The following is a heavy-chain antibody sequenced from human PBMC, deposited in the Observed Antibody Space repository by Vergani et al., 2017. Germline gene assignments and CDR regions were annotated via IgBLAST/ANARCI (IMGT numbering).Heavy chain of an antibody. CDR3: ARGAGYFDL. CDR2: IYYSGST. V-gene: IGHV4-59*01. J-gene: IGHJ2*01. Sequence: QVQLQESGPGLVKPSETLSLTCTVSGGSISSYYWSWIRQPPGKGLEWIGYIYYSGSTSYNPSLKSRVTISVDTSKNQFSLKLSSVTAADTAVYYCARGAGYFDLWGRGTLGTVSS. CDR1: GGSISSYY.